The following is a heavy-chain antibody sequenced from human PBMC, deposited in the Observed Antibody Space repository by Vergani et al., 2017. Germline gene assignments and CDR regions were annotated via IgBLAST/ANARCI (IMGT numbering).Heavy chain of an antibody. J-gene: IGHJ6*02. CDR3: ARKHISNYYDSSGYYYTGYYYGMDV. CDR1: GFTFSDYY. Sequence: QVQLVESGGGLVKPGGSLRLSCAASGFTFSDYYMSWIRQAPGKGLEWVSYISSSGSTIYYADSVTGRFTSSRDNAKNSLYLQMNSLRAEDTAVYYCARKHISNYYDSSGYYYTGYYYGMDVWGQGTTVTVSS. D-gene: IGHD3-22*01. V-gene: IGHV3-11*01. CDR2: ISSSGSTI.